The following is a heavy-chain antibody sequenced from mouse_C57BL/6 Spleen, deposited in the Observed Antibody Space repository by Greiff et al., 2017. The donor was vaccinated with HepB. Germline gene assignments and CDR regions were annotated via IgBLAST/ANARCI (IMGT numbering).Heavy chain of an antibody. Sequence: VQLQQPGAELVRPGSSVKLSCKASGYTFTSYWMHWVKQRPIQGLEWIGNIDPSDSETHYNQKFKDKATLTVDKSSSTAYMQLSSLTSEDSAVYYCASSIYYGYDVFAYWGQGTLVTVSA. CDR1: GYTFTSYW. D-gene: IGHD2-2*01. J-gene: IGHJ3*01. CDR2: IDPSDSET. V-gene: IGHV1-52*01. CDR3: ASSIYYGYDVFAY.